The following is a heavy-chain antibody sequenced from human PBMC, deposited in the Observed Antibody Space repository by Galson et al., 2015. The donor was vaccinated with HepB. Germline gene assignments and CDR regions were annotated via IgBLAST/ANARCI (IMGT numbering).Heavy chain of an antibody. V-gene: IGHV3-73*01. J-gene: IGHJ6*02. D-gene: IGHD1-26*01. CDR2: IRSKANSYAT. CDR1: GFTFSGSA. CDR3: TRHPPGGYGDYYYYYGMDV. Sequence: SLRLSCAASGFTFSGSAMHWVRQASGKGLEWVGRIRSKANSYATAYAASVKGRFTISRDDSKNTAYLQMNSLKTEDTAVYYCTRHPPGGYGDYYYYYGMDVWGQGTTVTVSS.